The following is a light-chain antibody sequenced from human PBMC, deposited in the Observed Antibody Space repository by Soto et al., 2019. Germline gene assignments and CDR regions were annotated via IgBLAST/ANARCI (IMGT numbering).Light chain of an antibody. CDR3: CSYAGSYNVV. CDR1: SSDVGGYNY. V-gene: IGLV2-11*01. J-gene: IGLJ2*01. CDR2: DVS. Sequence: QSVLTQPRSVSGSPGQSVTLSCTGTSSDVGGYNYVSWYQQHPGKAPKLMIFDVSKRPSGVPDRFSGSKSGNTASLTISGLQAEDEADYYCCSYAGSYNVVFGGGTKLTVL.